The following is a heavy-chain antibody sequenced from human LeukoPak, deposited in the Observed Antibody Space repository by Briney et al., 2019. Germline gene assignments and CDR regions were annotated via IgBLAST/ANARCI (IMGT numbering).Heavy chain of an antibody. J-gene: IGHJ4*02. CDR3: ARDLAWGGY. V-gene: IGHV3-21*01. CDR2: ITSSSSSM. D-gene: IGHD7-27*01. CDR1: GFTFSIYT. Sequence: PGGSLRLSCVASGFTFSIYTMSWVRQAPGKGLEWVSSITSSSSSMYSADSVEGRLTISRDNAKNSLYLQMNSLRAEDTAVYYCARDLAWGGYWGQGTLVTVSS.